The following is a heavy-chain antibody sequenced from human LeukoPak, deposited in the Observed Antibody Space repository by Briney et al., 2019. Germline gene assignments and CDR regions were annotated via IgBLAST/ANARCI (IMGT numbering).Heavy chain of an antibody. V-gene: IGHV4-59*01. CDR3: ARELELSWFDP. D-gene: IGHD1-7*01. Sequence: SETLSLTCTVSGGSISSYYWSWIRQPPGRGLEWIGYIYYSGSTNYNPSLKSRVTISVDTSKNQFSLKLSSVTAADTAVYYCARELELSWFDPWGQGTLVTVSS. CDR1: GGSISSYY. CDR2: IYYSGST. J-gene: IGHJ5*02.